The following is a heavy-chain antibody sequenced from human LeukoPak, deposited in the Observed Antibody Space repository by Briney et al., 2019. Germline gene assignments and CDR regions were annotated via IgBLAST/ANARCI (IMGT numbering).Heavy chain of an antibody. CDR2: IIPIFGTA. J-gene: IGHJ6*03. Sequence: SVKVSCKASGDTFSSYAISWVRQAPGQGLEWMGRIIPIFGTANYAQKFQGRVTITTDESTSTAYVELSSLRSEDTAVYYCARGGGSSPTGYYYYYMDVWGKGTTVTVSS. D-gene: IGHD6-13*01. CDR1: GDTFSSYA. CDR3: ARGGGSSPTGYYYYYMDV. V-gene: IGHV1-69*05.